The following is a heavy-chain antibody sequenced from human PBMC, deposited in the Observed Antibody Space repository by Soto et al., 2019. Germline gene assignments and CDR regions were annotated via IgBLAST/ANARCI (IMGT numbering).Heavy chain of an antibody. CDR2: INAGNGNT. D-gene: IGHD6-6*01. J-gene: IGHJ5*02. CDR1: GYTFTSYA. CDR3: ARDGSSSAEFDP. V-gene: IGHV1-3*01. Sequence: ASVNVSCKATGYTFTSYAMHWVRQAPGQRLEWMGWINAGNGNTKYSQKLQGRVTITRDTSASTAYMELRSLRSDDTAVYYCARDGSSSAEFDPWGQGTLVTVSS.